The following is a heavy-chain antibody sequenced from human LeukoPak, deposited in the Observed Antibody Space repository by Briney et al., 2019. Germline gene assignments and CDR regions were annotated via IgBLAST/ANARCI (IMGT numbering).Heavy chain of an antibody. CDR1: GGTFSSYT. CDR2: IIPILGIA. CDR3: ASGPGIAAAANWFDP. D-gene: IGHD6-13*01. V-gene: IGHV1-69*02. J-gene: IGHJ5*02. Sequence: SMKVSCKASGGTFSSYTISWVRQAPGQGLEWMGRIIPILGIANYAQKFQGRVTITADKSTSTAYMELSSLRSEDTAVYYCASGPGIAAAANWFDPWGQGTLVTVSS.